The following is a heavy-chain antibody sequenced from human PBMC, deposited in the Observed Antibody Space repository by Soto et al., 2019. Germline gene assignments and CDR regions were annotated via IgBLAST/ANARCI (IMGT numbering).Heavy chain of an antibody. D-gene: IGHD3-10*01. J-gene: IGHJ3*02. V-gene: IGHV3-33*01. CDR2: IWYDGSNK. CDR1: GFTFSSYG. Sequence: QVQLVESGGGVVQPGRSLRLSCAASGFTFSSYGMHWVRQAPGKGLEWVAVIWYDGSNKYYADSVKGRFTISRDNSKNTLYLQMNSLRAEDTAVYYCASSDYGSGSLPYAFDIWGQGTMVTVSS. CDR3: ASSDYGSGSLPYAFDI.